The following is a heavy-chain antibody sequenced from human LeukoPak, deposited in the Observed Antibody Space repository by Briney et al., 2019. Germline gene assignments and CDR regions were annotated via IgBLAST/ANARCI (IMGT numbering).Heavy chain of an antibody. CDR2: INPNSGGT. Sequence: GASVKVSCKASGYTFTGYYMHWVRQAPGQGLEWMGWINPNSGGTNYAQKFRGRVTMTRDTSIATAYMELSRLRSDDTAVYYCARDQGEMATIPDYWGQGTLVTVSS. J-gene: IGHJ4*02. D-gene: IGHD5-24*01. CDR3: ARDQGEMATIPDY. V-gene: IGHV1-2*02. CDR1: GYTFTGYY.